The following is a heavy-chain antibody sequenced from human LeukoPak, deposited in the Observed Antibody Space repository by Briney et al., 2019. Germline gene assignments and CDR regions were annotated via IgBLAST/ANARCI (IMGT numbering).Heavy chain of an antibody. J-gene: IGHJ4*02. Sequence: PGWSLRLSCAASGFTFSDYWMTWVRQAPGKEREGVANINQDGTDKYYVDSGKGRFTISRDKARNSLYLQMNSLRAEDTAVYYCAREPLNVRRYGESFDNWGQGTLVTVSS. CDR1: GFTFSDYW. CDR2: INQDGTDK. V-gene: IGHV3-7*04. CDR3: AREPLNVRRYGESFDN. D-gene: IGHD3-10*01.